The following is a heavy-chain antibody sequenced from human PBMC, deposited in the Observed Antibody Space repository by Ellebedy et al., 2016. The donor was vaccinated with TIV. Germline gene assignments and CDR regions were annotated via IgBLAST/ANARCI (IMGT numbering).Heavy chain of an antibody. CDR3: ARDAPFRTDY. J-gene: IGHJ4*02. CDR2: IKQDGREK. Sequence: PGGSLRLSCAASGFSFNSYWMSWVRQAPGKGLEWVANIKQDGREKYYVDSVKGRFTISRDNAKNSRYLQMNSLRAEDTAVYYCARDAPFRTDYWGQGALVTVSS. CDR1: GFSFNSYW. V-gene: IGHV3-7*01.